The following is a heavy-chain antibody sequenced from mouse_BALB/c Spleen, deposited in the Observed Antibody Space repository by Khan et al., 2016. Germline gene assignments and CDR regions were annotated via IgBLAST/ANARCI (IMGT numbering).Heavy chain of an antibody. CDR3: ARSGRYEGGYFDY. V-gene: IGHV1S34*01. J-gene: IGHJ2*01. D-gene: IGHD2-14*01. CDR1: GYSFTGYY. Sequence: LVKTGASVKISCKASGYSFTGYYMHWVKQSHGKSLEWIGYISCYNGATKYNQKFKGKATFTVDTSSSTAYMQFNSLTSEDSAVYYCARSGRYEGGYFDYWGQGTTLTVSS. CDR2: ISCYNGAT.